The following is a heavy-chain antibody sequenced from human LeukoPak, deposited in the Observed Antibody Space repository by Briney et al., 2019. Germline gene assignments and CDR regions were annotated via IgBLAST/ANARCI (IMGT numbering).Heavy chain of an antibody. CDR2: ISTTSTYI. Sequence: GGSLRLSCAASGFTFSSYTMSWVRQAPGKGLEWVSSISTTSTYIYYADSVRGRFTISRDNAKTSLSLQMNSLRAEDTAVYYCAXESADGXXXXVSYXGXGXLVTVS. CDR3: AXESADGXXXXVSY. J-gene: IGHJ4*02. CDR1: GFTFSSYT. V-gene: IGHV3-21*01.